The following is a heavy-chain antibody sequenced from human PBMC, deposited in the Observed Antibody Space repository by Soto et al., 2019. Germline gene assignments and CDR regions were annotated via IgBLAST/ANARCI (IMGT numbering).Heavy chain of an antibody. V-gene: IGHV4-31*03. CDR1: GGSINSANYY. D-gene: IGHD2-2*01. CDR2: ISHSGST. J-gene: IGHJ5*02. CDR3: ARLSAIAVVPAGSLSWFDP. Sequence: SETLSLTCIVSGGSINSANYYWSWIRQHPGKGLESIGYISHSGSTYYNPSLKSRVTISSDTSKNQFSLKLSSATAADTAVYYCARLSAIAVVPAGSLSWFDPWGQGTQVTVSS.